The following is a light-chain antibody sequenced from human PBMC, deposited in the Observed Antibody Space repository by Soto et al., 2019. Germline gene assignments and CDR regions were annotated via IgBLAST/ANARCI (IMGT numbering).Light chain of an antibody. CDR2: DVS. Sequence: QSALTQPPSVSGSPGQSVTISCTGTSCDVGSYNRVSWYQQPPGTAPKLMIYDVSNRPSGVPDRFSGSKSGNTASLTISGLQAEDEADYYCSSYTSSSPYVFGTGTKVTVL. CDR1: SCDVGSYNR. V-gene: IGLV2-18*02. CDR3: SSYTSSSPYV. J-gene: IGLJ1*01.